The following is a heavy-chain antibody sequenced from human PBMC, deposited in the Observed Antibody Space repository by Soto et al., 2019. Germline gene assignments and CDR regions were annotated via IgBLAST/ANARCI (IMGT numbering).Heavy chain of an antibody. J-gene: IGHJ4*02. CDR1: GGSISSYY. CDR3: ARETPGYCSSTSCYDYYFDY. Sequence: SETLSLTCTVSGGSISSYYWSWIRQPPGKGLEWNGYIYYSGSTNYNPSLKSRVTISVDTSKNQFSLKLSSVTAADTAVYYCARETPGYCSSTSCYDYYFDYWGQGTLVTVSS. D-gene: IGHD2-2*01. V-gene: IGHV4-59*01. CDR2: IYYSGST.